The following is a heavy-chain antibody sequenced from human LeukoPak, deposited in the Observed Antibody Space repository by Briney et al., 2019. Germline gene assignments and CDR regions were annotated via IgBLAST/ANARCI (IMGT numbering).Heavy chain of an antibody. D-gene: IGHD2-2*01. V-gene: IGHV4-34*01. J-gene: IGHJ6*02. Sequence: TSETLSLTCAVYGGSFSGYYWSWIRQPPGKGLEWIGEINHSGSTNYNPSLKSRVTISVDTSKNQFSLKLSSVTAADTAVYYCARALGAYCSSTSCPYYYYGMDVWGQGTTVTVSS. CDR2: INHSGST. CDR3: ARALGAYCSSTSCPYYYYGMDV. CDR1: GGSFSGYY.